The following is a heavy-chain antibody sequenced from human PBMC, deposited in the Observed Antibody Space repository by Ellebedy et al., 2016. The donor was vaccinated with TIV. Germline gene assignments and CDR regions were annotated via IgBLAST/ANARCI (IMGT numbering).Heavy chain of an antibody. J-gene: IGHJ4*02. D-gene: IGHD3-22*01. V-gene: IGHV3-48*02. CDR3: TRSREFALID. CDR2: MTSDMRTI. Sequence: GGSLRLFCAASGFTFSVYSMQWVRQAPGKGLEWVSYMTSDMRTIYHADSLKGRFTISRTNANSLLYLQMNDLRDEDTAVYYCTRSREFALIDWGQGTLVTVSS. CDR1: GFTFSVYS.